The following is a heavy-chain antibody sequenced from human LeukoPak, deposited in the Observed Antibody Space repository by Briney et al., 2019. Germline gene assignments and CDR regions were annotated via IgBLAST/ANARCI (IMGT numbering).Heavy chain of an antibody. Sequence: PGGSLRLSCAASGFSFGSSWMHWVRQVPGKGLVWVSRMNPDGTTTTYADSVKGRFTISRDNAKNTLFLQMNSLRVEDTAVYYCVRALMGSEDYWGQGTLVSASS. J-gene: IGHJ4*02. CDR2: MNPDGTTT. D-gene: IGHD2-8*01. V-gene: IGHV3-74*01. CDR1: GFSFGSSW. CDR3: VRALMGSEDY.